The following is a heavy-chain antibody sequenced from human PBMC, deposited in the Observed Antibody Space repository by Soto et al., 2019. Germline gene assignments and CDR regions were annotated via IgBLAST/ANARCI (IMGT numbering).Heavy chain of an antibody. Sequence: EVQLVESGGGLVQPGGSLRLSCAASGFTFSSYSMNWVRQAPGKGLEWVSYISSSSSTIYYADSVKGRFTISRDNAKNSLYLQMNSLRDEDTAVYYCERDGYNWNYGWFDPWGQGTLVTVSS. CDR2: ISSSSSTI. D-gene: IGHD1-7*01. J-gene: IGHJ5*02. CDR3: ERDGYNWNYGWFDP. V-gene: IGHV3-48*02. CDR1: GFTFSSYS.